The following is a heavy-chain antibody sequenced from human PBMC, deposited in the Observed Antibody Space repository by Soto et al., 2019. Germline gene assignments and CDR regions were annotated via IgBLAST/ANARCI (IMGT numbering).Heavy chain of an antibody. J-gene: IGHJ4*02. CDR1: GGSISSYY. CDR2: IYYSGST. CDR3: ARGPTGAAAWWWVEN. Sequence: SETLSLTCTVSGGSISSYYWSWIRQPPGKGLEWIGYIYYSGSTNYNPSLKSRVTISVDTSKNQFSLKLSSVTAADTAVYYWARGPTGAAAWWWVENWGKGTLVTVSA. D-gene: IGHD2-21*01. V-gene: IGHV4-59*01.